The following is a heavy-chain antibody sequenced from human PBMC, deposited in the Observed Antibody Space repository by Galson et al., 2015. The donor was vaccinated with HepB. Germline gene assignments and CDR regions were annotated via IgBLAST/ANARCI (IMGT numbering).Heavy chain of an antibody. D-gene: IGHD3-22*01. CDR2: IIPILGIA. Sequence: SVKVSCKASGGTFSSYAISWVRQAPGQGLEWMGRIIPILGIANYAQKFQGRVTITADKSTSTAYMELSSLRSEDTAVYYCARDKGASSGYSLWGQGTLVTVSS. J-gene: IGHJ4*02. CDR3: ARDKGASSGYSL. V-gene: IGHV1-69*04. CDR1: GGTFSSYA.